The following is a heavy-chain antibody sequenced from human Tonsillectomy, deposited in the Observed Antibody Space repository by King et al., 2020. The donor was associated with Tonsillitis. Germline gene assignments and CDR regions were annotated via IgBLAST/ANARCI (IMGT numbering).Heavy chain of an antibody. Sequence: TLKESGPTLVKPTQTLTLTCTFSGFSLSTSGVGVAWIRQPPGKALEWLALIYWDDDERYSPSLKSRLTVTKDTSRNQVVLTMTMMDPMDTGTYYCAHTAMASIDYWGQGTLVPVSS. CDR3: AHTAMASIDY. V-gene: IGHV2-5*02. J-gene: IGHJ4*02. CDR1: GFSLSTSGVG. D-gene: IGHD5-18*01. CDR2: IYWDDDE.